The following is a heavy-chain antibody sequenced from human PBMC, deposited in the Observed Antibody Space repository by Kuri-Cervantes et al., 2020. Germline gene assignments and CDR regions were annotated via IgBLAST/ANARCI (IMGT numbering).Heavy chain of an antibody. CDR2: FDPEDGET. J-gene: IGHJ5*02. CDR3: ARVHNGVYSWFDP. Sequence: ASVKVSCKVFGYTLSDLSMHWFRQAPGKGLEWMGGFDPEDGETLYAQTFQGTVTMTDDSSTDTSYMELSSLTYEDTAVYYCARVHNGVYSWFDPWGQGTLVTVSS. CDR1: GYTLSDLS. V-gene: IGHV1-24*01. D-gene: IGHD2-8*01.